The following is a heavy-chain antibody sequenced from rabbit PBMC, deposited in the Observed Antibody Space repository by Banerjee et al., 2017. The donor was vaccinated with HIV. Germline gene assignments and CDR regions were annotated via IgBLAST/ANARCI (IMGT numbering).Heavy chain of an antibody. CDR2: IYTGSSGST. Sequence: QQQLEESGGGLVKPGASLTLTCTASGFSFSSSYWICWVRQAPGKGLELIACIYTGSSGSTYYASWAKGRFTISKTSSTTVTLQMTSLTAADTGTYFCARGASATNYDLWGQGTLVTVS. CDR3: ARGASATNYDL. J-gene: IGHJ4*01. CDR1: GFSFSSSYW. D-gene: IGHD6-1*01. V-gene: IGHV1S45*01.